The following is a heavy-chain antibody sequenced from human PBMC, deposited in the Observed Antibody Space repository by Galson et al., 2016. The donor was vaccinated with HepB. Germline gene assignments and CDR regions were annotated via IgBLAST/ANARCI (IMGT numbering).Heavy chain of an antibody. D-gene: IGHD4-17*01. Sequence: SLRLSCAASGFTFDDYAMHWVRQVPGKGLEWVSLISGDGGGTYYADSVEGRFTISRDNSKTSLYLQMNTLRTEDTALYYCAKGDGGYYLVVDSWGQGTLVTVSS. J-gene: IGHJ4*02. CDR3: AKGDGGYYLVVDS. CDR1: GFTFDDYA. CDR2: ISGDGGGT. V-gene: IGHV3-43*02.